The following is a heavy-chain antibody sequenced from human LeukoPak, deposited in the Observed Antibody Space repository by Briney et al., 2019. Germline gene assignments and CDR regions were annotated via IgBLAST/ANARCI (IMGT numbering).Heavy chain of an antibody. CDR2: IYYSGGT. CDR3: ALSYVTDAFDI. Sequence: SETLSLTCTVSGGSISSGDYYWSWIRQPPGTGLEWIGYIYYSGGTYYNPSLKSRVTISVDTSKNQLSLKLSSVTAADTAVYYCALSYVTDAFDIWGQGTMVTVSS. V-gene: IGHV4-30-4*01. CDR1: GGSISSGDYY. D-gene: IGHD3-16*01. J-gene: IGHJ3*02.